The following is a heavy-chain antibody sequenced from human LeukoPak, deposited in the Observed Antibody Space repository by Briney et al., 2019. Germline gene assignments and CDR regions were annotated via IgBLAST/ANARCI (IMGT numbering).Heavy chain of an antibody. D-gene: IGHD3-10*01. CDR1: GFTFSSYG. Sequence: GGSLRLSCAASGFTFSSYGMSWVRQAPGKGLEWVSAIGGRDGSTYYADSVKGQFTISRDNSKNTLYVQMNSLRAEDTAVYYCAKGHYYGSGSLDYWGQGTLVTVSS. CDR3: AKGHYYGSGSLDY. CDR2: IGGRDGST. V-gene: IGHV3-23*01. J-gene: IGHJ4*02.